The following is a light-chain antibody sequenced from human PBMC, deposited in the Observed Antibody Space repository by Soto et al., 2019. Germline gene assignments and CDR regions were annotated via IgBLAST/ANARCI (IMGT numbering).Light chain of an antibody. V-gene: IGLV2-8*01. CDR2: EVT. CDR3: SSYGGGNAFYV. Sequence: QSALTQPPSASGSRGQSVAISCTGTSSDVGGYNHVSWYQQHPGKAPKLMIYEVTKRPSGVPDRFSGSKSGNTASLTVSGLQAEDEADYYCSSYGGGNAFYVFGTGTKLTVL. CDR1: SSDVGGYNH. J-gene: IGLJ1*01.